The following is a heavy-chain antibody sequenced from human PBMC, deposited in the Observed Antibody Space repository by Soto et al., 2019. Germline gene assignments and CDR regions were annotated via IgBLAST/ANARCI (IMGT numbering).Heavy chain of an antibody. CDR3: ARAVFLTTKSILDL. CDR1: GGSIGGGGFY. Sequence: QMQLQESGPGLVKPSQTLSLTCTASGGSIGGGGFYWIWVGLRPGEGLEWIGNIYDSGRAYYNPSLESRISMSIVTSKSQFALSLTSVTVADTALYYCARAVFLTTKSILDLWGPGTMVAASS. D-gene: IGHD1-1*01. J-gene: IGHJ3*01. CDR2: IYDSGRA. V-gene: IGHV4-31*02.